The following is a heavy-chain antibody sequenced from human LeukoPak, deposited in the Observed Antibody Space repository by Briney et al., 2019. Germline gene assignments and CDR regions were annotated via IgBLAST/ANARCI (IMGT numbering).Heavy chain of an antibody. J-gene: IGHJ4*02. Sequence: PSETLSLTCAVYGGSFSGYYWSWIRQPPGKGLEWIGEINHSGSTNYNPSLKSRVTISVDTSKNQFSLKLSSVTAADTAVYYCATQPLQLWNRFDYRGQGTLVTVSS. D-gene: IGHD5-18*01. CDR2: INHSGST. V-gene: IGHV4-34*01. CDR3: ATQPLQLWNRFDY. CDR1: GGSFSGYY.